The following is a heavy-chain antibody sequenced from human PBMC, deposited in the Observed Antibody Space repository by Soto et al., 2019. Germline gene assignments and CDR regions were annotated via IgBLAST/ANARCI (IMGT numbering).Heavy chain of an antibody. D-gene: IGHD6-13*01. V-gene: IGHV3-48*01. CDR2: ISSSSSTI. CDR1: GFTFSSYS. CDR3: ALPRIAAAGTPYWYFDL. J-gene: IGHJ2*01. Sequence: GSLRLSCAASGFTFSSYSMNWVRQAPGKGLEWVSYISSSSSTIYYADSVKGRFTISRDNAKNSLYLQMNSLRAEDTAVYYCALPRIAAAGTPYWYFDLWGRATLVTVSS.